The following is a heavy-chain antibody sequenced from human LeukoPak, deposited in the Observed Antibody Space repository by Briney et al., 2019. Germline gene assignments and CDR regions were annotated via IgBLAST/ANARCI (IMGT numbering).Heavy chain of an antibody. CDR1: GGTFSSYA. D-gene: IGHD3-9*01. Sequence: SVKVSCKASGGTFSSYAISWVRQAPGQGLEWMGGIIPIFGTANYAQKFQGRVTITADESTSTAYMELSSLRSEDTAVYYCARDGYFDNSYYYGLDVWGQGTTVTVSS. J-gene: IGHJ6*02. V-gene: IGHV1-69*01. CDR3: ARDGYFDNSYYYGLDV. CDR2: IIPIFGTA.